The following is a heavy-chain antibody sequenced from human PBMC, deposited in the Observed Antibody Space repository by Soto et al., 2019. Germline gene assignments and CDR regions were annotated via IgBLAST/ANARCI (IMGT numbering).Heavy chain of an antibody. CDR1: GFTFSDYY. CDR2: LGAARDP. D-gene: IGHD1-26*01. J-gene: IGHJ6*02. CDR3: ARAYLGRLPRRADYYYAMDV. V-gene: IGHV3-13*05. Sequence: QPGGSLRLSCAASGFTFSDYYMSWVRQRKGKGLEWVSALGAARDPYYVGSVKGRFSVSRDNAQNSLFLQMNNLRVDDTAVYFCARAYLGRLPRRADYYYAMDVWGRGTTVTVSS.